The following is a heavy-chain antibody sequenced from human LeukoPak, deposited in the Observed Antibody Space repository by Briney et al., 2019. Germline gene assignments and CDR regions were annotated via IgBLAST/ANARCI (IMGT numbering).Heavy chain of an antibody. CDR2: IRYDGSNK. V-gene: IGHV3-30*02. CDR1: GFTFSSYG. D-gene: IGHD3-9*01. CDR3: AKDQEDYDILSLSYYYYMDV. Sequence: PGGSLRLSCAASGFTFSSYGMHWVRQAPGKGLEWVAFIRYDGSNKYYADSVKGRFTISRDNSKNTLYLQMNSLRAEDTAVYYCAKDQEDYDILSLSYYYYMDVWGKGTTVTISS. J-gene: IGHJ6*03.